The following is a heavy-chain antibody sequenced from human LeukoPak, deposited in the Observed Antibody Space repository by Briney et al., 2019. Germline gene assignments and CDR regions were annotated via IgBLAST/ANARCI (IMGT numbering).Heavy chain of an antibody. Sequence: ASVTVSCKASGYTFPSYDIHWVRQATGQGLEWMGWMNSNSGNTGYAQKFQGRATMTMNTSISTDYMELSSLRSEDTAVYYCARGLYGSSWDLFDYLGQGTLVTVSS. CDR1: GYTFPSYD. J-gene: IGHJ4*02. V-gene: IGHV1-8*01. D-gene: IGHD6-13*01. CDR2: MNSNSGNT. CDR3: ARGLYGSSWDLFDY.